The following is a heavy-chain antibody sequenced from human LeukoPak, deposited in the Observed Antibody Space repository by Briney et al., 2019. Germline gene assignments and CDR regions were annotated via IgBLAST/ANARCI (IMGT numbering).Heavy chain of an antibody. CDR2: IYYSGST. V-gene: IGHV4-59*01. J-gene: IGHJ6*04. CDR3: ARDGTYYYGSGSYPNYYYYGMDV. D-gene: IGHD3-10*01. Sequence: SETLSLTCTVSGGSISSYYWSWIRQPPGKGLEWIGYIYYSGSTNYNPSLKSRVTISVDTSKNQFSLKQSSVTAADTAVYYCARDGTYYYGSGSYPNYYYYGMDVWGKGTTVTVSS. CDR1: GGSISSYY.